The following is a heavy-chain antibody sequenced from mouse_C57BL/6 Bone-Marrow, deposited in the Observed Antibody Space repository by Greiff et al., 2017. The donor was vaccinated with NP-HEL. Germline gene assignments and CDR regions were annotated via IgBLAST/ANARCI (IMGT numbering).Heavy chain of an antibody. CDR2: INSDGGST. D-gene: IGHD2-2*01. Sequence: EVMLVESGGGLVQPGESLKLSCESNEYEFPSHDMSWVRKTPEKRLELVAAINSDGGSTYYPDTMERRFIISRDNTKKTLYLHMSSLRSEDTALYYCARQDLLWLRRFYWGQGTSVTVSS. CDR3: ARQDLLWLRRFY. CDR1: EYEFPSHD. J-gene: IGHJ4*01. V-gene: IGHV5-2*01.